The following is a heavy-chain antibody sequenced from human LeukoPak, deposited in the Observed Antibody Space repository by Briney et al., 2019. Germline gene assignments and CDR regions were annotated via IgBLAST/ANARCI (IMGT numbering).Heavy chain of an antibody. Sequence: GESLKISCKGSGYSFTSYWIGWVRQMPGKGLEWMGIIYPGGSDTRYSPSFQGQVTISADKSISTAYLQWSSLKASDTAMYYCARRDYDILTGYYNYFDYWGQGTLVTVSS. V-gene: IGHV5-51*01. CDR2: IYPGGSDT. D-gene: IGHD3-9*01. CDR1: GYSFTSYW. CDR3: ARRDYDILTGYYNYFDY. J-gene: IGHJ4*02.